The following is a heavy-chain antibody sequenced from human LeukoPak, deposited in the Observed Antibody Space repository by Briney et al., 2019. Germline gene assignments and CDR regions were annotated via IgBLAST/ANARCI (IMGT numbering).Heavy chain of an antibody. CDR3: ARDRDYYDSSGYYCG. CDR1: GFTSSSYS. D-gene: IGHD3-22*01. V-gene: IGHV3-21*01. CDR2: ISSSSYI. Sequence: GGSLRLSCAASGFTSSSYSMNWVRQAPGKGLEWVSSISSSSYIYYADSVKGRFTISRDNAKNSLYLQMNSLRAEDTAVYYCARDRDYYDSSGYYCGWGQGTLVTVSS. J-gene: IGHJ4*02.